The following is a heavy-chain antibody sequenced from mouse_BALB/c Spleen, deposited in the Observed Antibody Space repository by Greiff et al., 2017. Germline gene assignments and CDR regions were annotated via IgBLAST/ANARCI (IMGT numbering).Heavy chain of an antibody. CDR3: ARSPNWEDFDV. V-gene: IGHV8-8*01. CDR1: GFSLSTSGMG. J-gene: IGHJ1*01. Sequence: QVTLKESGPGILQPSQTLSLTCSFSGFSLSTSGMGVGWIRQPSGKGLEWLAHIWWDDDKRYNPALKSRLTISKDTSSNQVFLKIASVDTADTATYYCARSPNWEDFDVWGAGTTVTVSS. D-gene: IGHD4-1*01. CDR2: IWWDDDK.